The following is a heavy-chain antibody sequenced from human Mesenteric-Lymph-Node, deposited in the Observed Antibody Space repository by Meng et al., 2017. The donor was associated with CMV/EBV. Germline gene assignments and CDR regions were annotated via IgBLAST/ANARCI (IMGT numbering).Heavy chain of an antibody. CDR1: GFTFDDHA. V-gene: IGHV3-9*01. CDR3: ATGAAAGTVYYYHYDMDV. J-gene: IGHJ6*02. Sequence: GGSLRLSCAASGFTFDDHAMHWVRQPPGKGLEWVSGISWNSGNIGYADSVKGRFTLSRDNAKNSLYLQMNSLRAEDTAVYYCATGAAAGTVYYYHYDMDVWGQGTTVTVSS. D-gene: IGHD6-13*01. CDR2: ISWNSGNI.